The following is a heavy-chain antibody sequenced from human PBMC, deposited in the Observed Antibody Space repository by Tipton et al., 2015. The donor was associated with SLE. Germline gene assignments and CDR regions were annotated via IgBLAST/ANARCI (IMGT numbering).Heavy chain of an antibody. CDR2: IIPIFGTP. D-gene: IGHD4-23*01. CDR1: GGTFSTHA. V-gene: IGHV1-69*05. CDR3: ARGSSERTTVVTPLVY. J-gene: IGHJ4*02. Sequence: QLVQSGPEVKNPGSSVKVSCKTSGGTFSTHAISWVRQAPGQGPEWMGGIIPIFGTPNYAQRFQDRVTITTDESTTTAYMELSSLRSEDTAVYYCARGSSERTTVVTPLVYWGQGTRVTVSS.